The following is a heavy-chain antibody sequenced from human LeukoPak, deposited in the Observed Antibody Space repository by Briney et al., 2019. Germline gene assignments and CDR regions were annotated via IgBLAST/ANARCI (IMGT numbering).Heavy chain of an antibody. CDR1: GFTFSSYA. J-gene: IGHJ4*02. CDR3: ASRQTRSYGDSDY. CDR2: ISYDGSSK. D-gene: IGHD4-17*01. Sequence: GGSLRLSCAASGFTFSSYAMHWVRQAPGKGLEWVAVISYDGSSKYYADSVKGRFTISRDNSKNTLYLQMNSLRAEDTAVYYCASRQTRSYGDSDYWGQGTLVTVSS. V-gene: IGHV3-30-3*01.